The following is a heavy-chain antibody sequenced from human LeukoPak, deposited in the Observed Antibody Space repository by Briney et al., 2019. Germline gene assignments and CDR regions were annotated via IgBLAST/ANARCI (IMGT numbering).Heavy chain of an antibody. CDR2: IKSKTDGGTT. CDR1: GFTFSSYW. CDR3: TTDSVRYGIGGYYFDY. Sequence: PGGSLRLSCAASGFTFSSYWMSWVRQAPGKGLEWVGRIKSKTDGGTTDYAAPVKGRFTISRDDSKNTLYLQMNSLKTEDTAVYYCTTDSVRYGIGGYYFDYWGQGTLVTVSS. V-gene: IGHV3-15*01. J-gene: IGHJ4*02. D-gene: IGHD3-22*01.